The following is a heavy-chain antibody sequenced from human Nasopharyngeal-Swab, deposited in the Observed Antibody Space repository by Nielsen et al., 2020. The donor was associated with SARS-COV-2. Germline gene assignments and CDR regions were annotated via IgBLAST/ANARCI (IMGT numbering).Heavy chain of an antibody. D-gene: IGHD2-15*01. CDR2: IIPIFGTA. CDR1: GGTFSSYA. Sequence: SVKVSCKASGGTFSSYAINWVRQAPGQGLEWMGGIIPIFGTANYAQKFQGRVTITADESTSTAYMELSSLRSEDTAVYYCARDIVVVVAEHAFDIWGQGTMVTVSS. V-gene: IGHV1-69*13. CDR3: ARDIVVVVAEHAFDI. J-gene: IGHJ3*02.